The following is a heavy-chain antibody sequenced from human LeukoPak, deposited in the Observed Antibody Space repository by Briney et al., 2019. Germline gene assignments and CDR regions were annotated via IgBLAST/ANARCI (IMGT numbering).Heavy chain of an antibody. CDR3: ATFTRYSSSWGFDY. J-gene: IGHJ4*02. D-gene: IGHD6-13*01. CDR2: FDPEGAET. CDR1: GYTVTELS. V-gene: IGHV1-24*01. Sequence: ASVKVSCKVSGYTVTELSMHWVRQPPGKGLEWMGGFDPEGAETIYAQKFQGRVTMTEDTSRDTAYMKMSSLTSEDTAVYYCATFTRYSSSWGFDYWGQGTLVTVSS.